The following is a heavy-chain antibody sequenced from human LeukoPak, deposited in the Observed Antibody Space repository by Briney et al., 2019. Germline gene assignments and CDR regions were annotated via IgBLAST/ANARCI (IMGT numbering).Heavy chain of an antibody. CDR3: ARDLSQVRLEWLSLFDY. D-gene: IGHD3-3*01. V-gene: IGHV1-46*01. Sequence: ASVKVSCKASGYTFTSYYMHWVRQAPGQGLEWMGLINPSGGSTSYAQKFQGRVTMTRDTSTSTVYMELSSLRSEDTAVYYCARDLSQVRLEWLSLFDYWGQGTLVTVSS. J-gene: IGHJ4*02. CDR2: INPSGGST. CDR1: GYTFTSYY.